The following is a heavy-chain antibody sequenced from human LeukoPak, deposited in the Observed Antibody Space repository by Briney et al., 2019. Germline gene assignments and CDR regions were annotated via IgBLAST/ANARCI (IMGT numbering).Heavy chain of an antibody. V-gene: IGHV4-34*01. CDR1: GGSFTDYY. Sequence: SETLSLTCAVFGGSFTDYYWSWIRQPPGKGLEWIGEITHRGRTNYKSSLKSRVTISVDTSKNQFSLKLTSVTAADTAIYYCSRRGRWLGRWFDPWGQGTLVTVSS. CDR3: SRRGRWLGRWFDP. D-gene: IGHD4-23*01. J-gene: IGHJ5*02. CDR2: ITHRGRT.